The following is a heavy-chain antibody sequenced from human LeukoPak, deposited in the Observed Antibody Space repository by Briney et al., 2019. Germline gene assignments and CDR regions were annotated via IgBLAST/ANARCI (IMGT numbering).Heavy chain of an antibody. J-gene: IGHJ6*03. V-gene: IGHV4-38-2*02. CDR3: ARAHSPYYYYYMDV. Sequence: TSETLSLTCTVSGYSISSGYYWGWIRQPPGKGLEWIGSIYHSGSTYYNPSLKSRVTISVDTSKSQFSLKLSSVTAADTAVYYCARAHSPYYYYYMDVWGKGTTVTVSS. CDR1: GYSISSGYY. CDR2: IYHSGST. D-gene: IGHD4-11*01.